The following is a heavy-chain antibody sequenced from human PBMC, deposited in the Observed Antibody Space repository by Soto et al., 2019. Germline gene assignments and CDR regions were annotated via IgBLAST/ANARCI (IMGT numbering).Heavy chain of an antibody. CDR1: GDTFSSYA. D-gene: IGHD4-17*01. CDR3: ARDHGDYVFDY. CDR2: IIPIFGTA. V-gene: IGHV1-69*13. Sequence: ASVKVSCKASGDTFSSYAISWVRQAPGQGLEWMGGIIPIFGTANYAQKFQGRVTITADESTSTAYMELSSLRSEDTAVYYCARDHGDYVFDYWGQGTLVTVSS. J-gene: IGHJ4*02.